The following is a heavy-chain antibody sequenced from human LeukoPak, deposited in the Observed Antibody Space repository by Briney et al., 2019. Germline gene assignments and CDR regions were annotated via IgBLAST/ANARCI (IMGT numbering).Heavy chain of an antibody. CDR3: ASSFSLNAFDI. Sequence: SVKVSCKASGGTFSSYAISWVRQAPGQGLEWMGGIIPIFGTANYAQKFQGRVTITADKSTSTAYMELSSLRSEDTAVYYCASSFSLNAFDIWGQGTMVTVSS. J-gene: IGHJ3*02. V-gene: IGHV1-69*06. CDR1: GGTFSSYA. CDR2: IIPIFGTA.